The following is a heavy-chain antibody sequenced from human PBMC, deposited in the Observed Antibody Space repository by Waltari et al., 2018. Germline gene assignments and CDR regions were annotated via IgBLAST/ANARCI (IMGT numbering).Heavy chain of an antibody. CDR2: IYHSGST. D-gene: IGHD3-3*01. J-gene: IGHJ5*02. CDR1: GGSISSGGYS. Sequence: QLQLQESGSGLVTPSQTLSLTCAVSGGSISSGGYSWSWLRQPPGKGLEWIGYIYHSGSTYYNPSLKSRVTISVDRSKNQFSLKLSSVTAADTAVYYCARGLTIFGVVNGNWFDPWGQGTLVTVSS. CDR3: ARGLTIFGVVNGNWFDP. V-gene: IGHV4-30-2*01.